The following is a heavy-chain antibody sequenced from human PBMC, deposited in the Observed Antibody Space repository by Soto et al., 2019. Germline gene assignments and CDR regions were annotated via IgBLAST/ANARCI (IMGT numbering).Heavy chain of an antibody. J-gene: IGHJ4*02. V-gene: IGHV3-23*01. CDR3: AKDQDIVVVPAAMPLDY. D-gene: IGHD2-2*01. CDR2: ISGSGGST. Sequence: EVQLLESGGGLVQPGGSLRLSCAASGFTFSSYAMSWVRQAPGKGLEWGSAISGSGGSTYYADSVKGRFTISRDNSKNTVYLQMTSLRAEDTAVYYCAKDQDIVVVPAAMPLDYWGQGTLVTVSS. CDR1: GFTFSSYA.